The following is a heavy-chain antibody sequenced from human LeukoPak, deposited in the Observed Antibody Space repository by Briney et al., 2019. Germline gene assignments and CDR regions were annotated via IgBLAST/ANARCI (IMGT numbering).Heavy chain of an antibody. D-gene: IGHD6-13*01. CDR1: GGSISSYY. V-gene: IGHV4-59*08. CDR2: IYYSGST. CDR3: ARLYSSSWYGFDP. Sequence: SETLSLTCTVSGGSISSYYWSWIRQPPGKGLEWVGYIYYSGSTNYNPSLKSRVTISVDTSKIQFSLKLSSVTAADTAVYYCARLYSSSWYGFDPWGQGTLVTVSS. J-gene: IGHJ5*02.